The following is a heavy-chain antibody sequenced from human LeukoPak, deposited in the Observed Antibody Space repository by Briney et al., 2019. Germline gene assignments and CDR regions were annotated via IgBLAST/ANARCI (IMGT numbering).Heavy chain of an antibody. CDR3: ARADSRQIYWYFDL. J-gene: IGHJ2*01. CDR2: ISAYNGNT. V-gene: IGHV1-18*01. CDR1: GYTFTSYG. Sequence: ASVKVSCKASGYTFTSYGISWVRQAPGQGLEWMGWISAYNGNTNYAQKLQGRVTMTTDTSTSTAYMELRSLRSDDTAVYYCARADSRQIYWYFDLWGRGTLVTVSS.